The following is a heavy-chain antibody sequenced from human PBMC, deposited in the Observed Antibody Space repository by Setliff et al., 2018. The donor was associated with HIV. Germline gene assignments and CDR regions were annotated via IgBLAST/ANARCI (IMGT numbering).Heavy chain of an antibody. CDR2: IYFSGST. D-gene: IGHD3-10*01. CDR1: GGSISSGAYY. J-gene: IGHJ6*03. V-gene: IGHV4-31*03. Sequence: SETLSLTCTVSGGSISSGAYYWSWVRQHPGKGLEWIGHIYFSGSTYSNPSLKSRVTISVDTSKNQFSLKLSSVTAADTAIYYCVRRKSELRLISDYMDVWGKGTTVTVSS. CDR3: VRRKSELRLISDYMDV.